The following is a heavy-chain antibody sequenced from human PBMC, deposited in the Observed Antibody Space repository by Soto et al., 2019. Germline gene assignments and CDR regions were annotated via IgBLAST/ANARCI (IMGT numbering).Heavy chain of an antibody. V-gene: IGHV3-30*18. D-gene: IGHD2-15*01. CDR3: AKDHVVASSGPNGFDP. CDR2: ISYDGSNK. CDR1: GFTFSSYG. J-gene: IGHJ5*02. Sequence: QVQLVESGGGVVQPGRSLRLSCAASGFTFSSYGMHWVRQAPGKGLEWVAVISYDGSNKYYADSVKGRFTISRDNSKNTLYLQMNSLRAEDTAVYYCAKDHVVASSGPNGFDPWGQGTLVTVTS.